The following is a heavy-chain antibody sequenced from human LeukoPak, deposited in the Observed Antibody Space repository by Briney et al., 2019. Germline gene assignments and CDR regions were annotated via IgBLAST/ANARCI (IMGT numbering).Heavy chain of an antibody. CDR2: IHTSGST. J-gene: IGHJ6*03. D-gene: IGHD2-15*01. Sequence: SETLSLTCTFSGGSISSYYWSWIRQPAGKGLEWIGRIHTSGSTNYNPSLKSRVTMSVDTSKNQFSLKLSSVTAADTAVYYCARGIVVVAQLGFYFYYMDVWGKGTTVTISS. V-gene: IGHV4-4*07. CDR1: GGSISSYY. CDR3: ARGIVVVAQLGFYFYYMDV.